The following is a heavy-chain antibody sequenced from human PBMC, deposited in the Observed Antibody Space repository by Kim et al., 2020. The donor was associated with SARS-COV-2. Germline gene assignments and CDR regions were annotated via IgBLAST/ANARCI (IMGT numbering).Heavy chain of an antibody. J-gene: IGHJ5*02. Sequence: ASVKVSCKASGYTFSGYYIHWVRQAPGRGLEWMGWINPSNGVTNYEDDFQGRITVTSDTSINTVYLEVPRLTSGDTAMYFCARGVHAKANWFDPWGQGTLVTVSS. CDR1: GYTFSGYY. V-gene: IGHV1-2*02. CDR2: INPSNGVT. CDR3: ARGVHAKANWFDP.